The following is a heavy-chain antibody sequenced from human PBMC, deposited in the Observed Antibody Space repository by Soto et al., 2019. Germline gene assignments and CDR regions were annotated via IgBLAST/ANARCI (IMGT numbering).Heavy chain of an antibody. D-gene: IGHD3-22*01. V-gene: IGHV1-18*01. CDR1: GYTFTKDG. CDR2: ISAYNGNT. CDR3: ARVPGYYDSRGYWWFDP. J-gene: IGHJ5*02. Sequence: ASVKVSCKASGYTFTKDGISWVRQAPGQGLEWMGWISAYNGNTNYAQKLQARVTMPTDTCTSTANMELRSLTSDDTAEYHCARVPGYYDSRGYWWFDPWGQGTLVTV.